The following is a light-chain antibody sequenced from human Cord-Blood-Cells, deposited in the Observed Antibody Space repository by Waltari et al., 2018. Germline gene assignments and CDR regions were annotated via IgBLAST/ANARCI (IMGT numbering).Light chain of an antibody. CDR2: GKN. Sequence: SSELTQDPAVSVALGQTVRITCQGDSLRRYYASWYQQKPGQAPVLVISGKNNRPSGIPDRFSGSSSGNTASLTITGAQAEDEADYYCNSRDSSGNHLEVFGGGTKLTVL. J-gene: IGLJ2*01. CDR1: SLRRYY. CDR3: NSRDSSGNHLEV. V-gene: IGLV3-19*01.